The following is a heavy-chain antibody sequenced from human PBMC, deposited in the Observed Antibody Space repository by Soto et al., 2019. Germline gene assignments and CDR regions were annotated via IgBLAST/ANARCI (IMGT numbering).Heavy chain of an antibody. CDR1: GYTFTSYG. CDR2: ISAYNGNT. V-gene: IGHV1-18*01. J-gene: IGHJ5*02. D-gene: IGHD4-17*01. CDR3: AREATVTTEYWFDP. Sequence: ASVKVSCKASGYTFTSYGISWVRQAPGQGLEWMGWISAYNGNTNYAQKLQGRVTMTTDTSTSTAYMELRSLRSDDTAGYYCAREATVTTEYWFDPWGQGTLVTVSS.